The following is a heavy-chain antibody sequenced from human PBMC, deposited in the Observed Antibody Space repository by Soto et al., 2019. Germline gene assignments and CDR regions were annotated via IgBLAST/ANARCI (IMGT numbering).Heavy chain of an antibody. D-gene: IGHD3-22*01. CDR1: GSTFSSYS. J-gene: IGHJ3*02. CDR3: ARGTYYYDSSRYSGI. Sequence: PGGSLRLSCAASGSTFSSYSMNWVRQAPGKGLEWVSSISSSSSYIYYADSVKGRFTISRDNAKNSLYLQMNSLRAEDTAVYYCARGTYYYDSSRYSGIWGQGTMVTVSS. CDR2: ISSSSSYI. V-gene: IGHV3-21*01.